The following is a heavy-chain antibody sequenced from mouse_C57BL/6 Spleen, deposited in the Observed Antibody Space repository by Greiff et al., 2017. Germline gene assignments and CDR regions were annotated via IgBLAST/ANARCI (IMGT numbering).Heavy chain of an antibody. Sequence: QVQLKQPGAELVKPGASVKLSCKASGYTFTSYWMHWVKQRPGRGLEWIGRIDPNSGGTKYNEKFKSKATLTVDKPSSTAYMQLSSLTSEDSAVYYCASYGLYAMDYWGQGTSVTVSS. V-gene: IGHV1-72*01. CDR1: GYTFTSYW. CDR3: ASYGLYAMDY. J-gene: IGHJ4*01. CDR2: IDPNSGGT. D-gene: IGHD1-1*02.